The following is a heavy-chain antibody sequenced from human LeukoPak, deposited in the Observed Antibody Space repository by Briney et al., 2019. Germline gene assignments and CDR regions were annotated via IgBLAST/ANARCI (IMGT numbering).Heavy chain of an antibody. J-gene: IGHJ4*02. CDR2: IYYSGTT. V-gene: IGHV4-39*01. CDR1: GDSISSSTYC. D-gene: IGHD5-18*01. Sequence: SETLSLTCTVSGDSISSSTYCWGWIRQPPGKGLEWIGSIYYSGTTYYSPSLKTRVTISVDTSKNQFSLKLSSVTAADTAMYYCARLVSRRGYSFDYWGQGTLVTVSS. CDR3: ARLVSRRGYSFDY.